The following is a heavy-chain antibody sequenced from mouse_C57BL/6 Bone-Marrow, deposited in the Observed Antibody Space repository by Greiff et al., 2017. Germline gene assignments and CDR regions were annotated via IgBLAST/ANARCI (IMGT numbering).Heavy chain of an antibody. J-gene: IGHJ2*01. CDR1: GYTFTSYW. Sequence: QVQLQQPGAELVKPWASVTMSCKASGYTFTSYWIPWVKQRPGQGLEWIGDIYPGSGSTNYNEKFKSKATLTVDTSSSTAYMQLSSLTSEDSAVYYCERSRSLDANSSDRASDYWGKGTTLTVSS. V-gene: IGHV1-55*01. D-gene: IGHD6-1*01. CDR2: IYPGSGST. CDR3: ERSRSLDANSSDRASDY.